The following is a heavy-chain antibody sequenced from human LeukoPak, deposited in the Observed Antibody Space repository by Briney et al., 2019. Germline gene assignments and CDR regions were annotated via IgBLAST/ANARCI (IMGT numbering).Heavy chain of an antibody. J-gene: IGHJ4*02. D-gene: IGHD6-19*01. V-gene: IGHV3-74*01. CDR2: INSEGSST. Sequence: PGGSLRLSCAGSGFTFSSYGMRWVRQAPGKGLVWVSRINSEGSSTSYADSGKGRFTISRDNAKNTLYLQMNSLRAEDTAVYYCARGRYSSENWGQGTLVTVSS. CDR3: ARGRYSSEN. CDR1: GFTFSSYG.